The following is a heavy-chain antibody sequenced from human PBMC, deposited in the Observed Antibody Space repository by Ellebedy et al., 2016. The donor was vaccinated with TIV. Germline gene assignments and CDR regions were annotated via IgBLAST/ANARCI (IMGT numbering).Heavy chain of an antibody. V-gene: IGHV5-51*01. D-gene: IGHD2-8*02. CDR2: IYPGDFDS. Sequence: GESLKISCRGSGYNFTNYWIGWVRQTPGKGLQWMGMIYPGDFDSKVSPSFQGQVTISADKSISTAYVQWSSLKTSDTAMYYCARSPNMADTGVWLDPWGQGTLVTVSS. CDR1: GYNFTNYW. J-gene: IGHJ5*02. CDR3: ARSPNMADTGVWLDP.